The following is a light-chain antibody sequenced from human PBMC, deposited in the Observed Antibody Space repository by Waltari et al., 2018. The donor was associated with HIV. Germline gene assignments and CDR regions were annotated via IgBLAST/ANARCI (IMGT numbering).Light chain of an antibody. J-gene: IGLJ3*02. CDR1: DLPHQY. Sequence: SFELTQPPSVSVSSGQTANIPCSGNDLPHQYVSRYQQRSGQSPLLVMFQDSKRPSGIPERFSGSNSGNTATLTITEAQPLDEGQYSCQAWDSGTVVFGGGTNLSVL. CDR2: QDS. V-gene: IGLV3-1*01. CDR3: QAWDSGTVV.